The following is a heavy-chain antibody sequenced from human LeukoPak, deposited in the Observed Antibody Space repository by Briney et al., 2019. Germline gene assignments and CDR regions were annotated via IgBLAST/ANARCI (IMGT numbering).Heavy chain of an antibody. CDR3: AVDSGSYYLDY. V-gene: IGHV4-34*01. CDR2: INHSGST. J-gene: IGHJ4*02. Sequence: SSETLSLTCAVYGGSFSGYYWSWIRQPPGKGLEWIGEINHSGSTNYNPSLKSRVTISVDTSKNQFSLKLSSVTAADTAVYYCAVDSGSYYLDYWGQGTLVTVSS. D-gene: IGHD1-26*01. CDR1: GGSFSGYY.